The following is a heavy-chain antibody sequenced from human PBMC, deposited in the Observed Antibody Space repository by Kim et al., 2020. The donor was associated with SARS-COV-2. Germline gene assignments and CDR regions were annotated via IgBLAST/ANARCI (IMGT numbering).Heavy chain of an antibody. V-gene: IGHV3-43*02. CDR1: GFTFDDYA. CDR2: ISGDGGST. D-gene: IGHD3-3*01. Sequence: GGSLRLSCAASGFTFDDYAMHWVRKAPGKGLEWVSLISGDGGSTYYADSVKGRFTISRDNSKNSLYLQMNSLRTEDTALYYCAKDIGSYDFWSGYSQNWFDPWGQGTLVTVSS. CDR3: AKDIGSYDFWSGYSQNWFDP. J-gene: IGHJ5*02.